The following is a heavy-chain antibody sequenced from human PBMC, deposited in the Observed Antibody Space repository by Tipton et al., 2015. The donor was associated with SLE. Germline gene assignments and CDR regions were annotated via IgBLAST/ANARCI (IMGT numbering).Heavy chain of an antibody. J-gene: IGHJ4*02. CDR1: GGSISSYY. Sequence: GLVKPSDSLSLTCTVSGGSISSYYWSWIRQPPGKGLEWIGCFSNTGSTNFNPSLKSRVTISVDTSKNQFSLKLSSVTAADTAVYYCARVTPGYSSGWYYFDYWGQGTLVTVSS. CDR2: FSNTGST. V-gene: IGHV4-59*07. D-gene: IGHD6-19*01. CDR3: ARVTPGYSSGWYYFDY.